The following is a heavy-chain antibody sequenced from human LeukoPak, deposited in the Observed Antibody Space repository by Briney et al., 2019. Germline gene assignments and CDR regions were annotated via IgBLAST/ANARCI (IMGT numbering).Heavy chain of an antibody. Sequence: GGSLRLSCAASGFTFSSYAMKWVRQAPGKGLEWVSSISGIGGSTYYADSVKGRFTISRDNSKNTLSLQMNSLRAEDTAIYYCERVKYFDCSYFDYWGQGTLVTVSS. J-gene: IGHJ4*02. D-gene: IGHD3-9*01. CDR3: ERVKYFDCSYFDY. V-gene: IGHV3-23*01. CDR2: ISGIGGST. CDR1: GFTFSSYA.